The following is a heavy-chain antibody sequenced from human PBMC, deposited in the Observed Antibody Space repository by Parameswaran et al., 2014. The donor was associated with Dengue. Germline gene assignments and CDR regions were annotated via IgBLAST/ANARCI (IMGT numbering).Heavy chain of an antibody. V-gene: IGHV3-23*01. CDR3: AKEGGELNYYDSSGYPNWFDP. D-gene: IGHD3-22*01. Sequence: KGWEWVSAISGSGGSTYYADSVKGRFTISRDNSKNTLYLQMNSLRAEDTAVYYCAKEGGELNYYDSSGYPNWFDPWGPGNPGHRLL. J-gene: IGHJ5*02. CDR2: ISGSGGST.